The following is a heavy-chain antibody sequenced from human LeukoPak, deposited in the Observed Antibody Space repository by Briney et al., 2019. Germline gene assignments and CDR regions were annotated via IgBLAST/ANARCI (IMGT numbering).Heavy chain of an antibody. CDR2: FDPEDGET. CDR3: ATIVVVPAATTRGDY. D-gene: IGHD2-2*01. CDR1: GYTLTELS. V-gene: IGHV1-24*01. Sequence: ASVKVSCKVSGYTLTELSMHWVRQAPGKGLEWMGGFDPEDGETIYAQKFQGRVAMTEDTSTDTAYMELSSLRSEDTAVYYCATIVVVPAATTRGDYWGQGTLVTVSS. J-gene: IGHJ4*02.